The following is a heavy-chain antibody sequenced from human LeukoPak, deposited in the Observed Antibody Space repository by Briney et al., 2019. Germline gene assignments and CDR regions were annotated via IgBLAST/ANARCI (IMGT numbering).Heavy chain of an antibody. D-gene: IGHD2-2*01. J-gene: IGHJ4*02. CDR1: GFTFSSYG. Sequence: GGSLRLSCTASGFTFSSYGMNWVRQAPGKGLEWMSSISSSGTYIYYADSVKGRFTISRDNAKNSFYLQMNSLRAEETAVYYCAIDNPRRVPGTDQGTRMVYWGQGALVTVSS. CDR3: AIDNPRRVPGTDQGTRMVY. V-gene: IGHV3-21*01. CDR2: ISSSGTYI.